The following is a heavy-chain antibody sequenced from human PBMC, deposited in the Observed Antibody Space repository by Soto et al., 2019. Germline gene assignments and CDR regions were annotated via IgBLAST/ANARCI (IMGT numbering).Heavy chain of an antibody. J-gene: IGHJ4*02. CDR3: TRRRDWTAMDPLDY. CDR2: IRNKVNSYAT. D-gene: IGHD5-18*01. Sequence: EVQLVESGGGLVQPGGSLRLSCAASGFIFTDSAIHWVRQASGKGLEWVGRIRNKVNSYATIYAASVKGSFTISRDDSMNTVYLQMNSLKTEDPAMYYCTRRRDWTAMDPLDYWGQGTLVTVSS. CDR1: GFIFTDSA. V-gene: IGHV3-73*02.